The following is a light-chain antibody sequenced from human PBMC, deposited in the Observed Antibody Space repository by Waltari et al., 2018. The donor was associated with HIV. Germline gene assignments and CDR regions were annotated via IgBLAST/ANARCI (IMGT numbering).Light chain of an antibody. J-gene: IGKJ2*01. V-gene: IGKV2-24*01. CDR1: QSLVHSDGNTY. CDR3: MQATQFPRT. CDR2: QTS. Sequence: DIVMTQTPRSSRLSVGQPASFYCMSSQSLVHSDGNTYLSWLHLRPGRHPRLLVFQTSNLISGVPNRFSSGGSGTDFTLKISRVEAEDVGIYYCMQATQFPRTFGQGTKLEI.